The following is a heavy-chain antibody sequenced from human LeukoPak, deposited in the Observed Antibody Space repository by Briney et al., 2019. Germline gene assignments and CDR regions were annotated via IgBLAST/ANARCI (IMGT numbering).Heavy chain of an antibody. CDR3: ARVQYYDSSGYYRAEYFQH. J-gene: IGHJ1*01. D-gene: IGHD3-22*01. CDR2: IIPIFGTA. V-gene: IGHV1-69*05. CDR1: GGTFSSYA. Sequence: ASVEVSCKASGGTFSSYAISWVRQAPGQGLEWMGRIIPIFGTANYAQKFQGRVTITTDESTSTAYMELSSLRSEDTAVYYCARVQYYDSSGYYRAEYFQHWGQGTLVTVSS.